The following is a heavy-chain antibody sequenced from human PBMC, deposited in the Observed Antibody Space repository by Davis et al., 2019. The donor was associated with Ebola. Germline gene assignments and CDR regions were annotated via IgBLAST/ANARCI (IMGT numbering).Heavy chain of an antibody. CDR3: ARGDIAAAGIDY. CDR2: ISNHNGDT. J-gene: IGHJ4*02. Sequence: ASVQVSCKASGYIFTGYGISWVRQAPGQGLEWMGWISNHNGDTSYAQKVQGRVTMTTDTSTSTAYMELRSLRPDDTAVYYCARGDIAAAGIDYWGQGTLVTVSS. D-gene: IGHD6-13*01. CDR1: GYIFTGYG. V-gene: IGHV1-18*01.